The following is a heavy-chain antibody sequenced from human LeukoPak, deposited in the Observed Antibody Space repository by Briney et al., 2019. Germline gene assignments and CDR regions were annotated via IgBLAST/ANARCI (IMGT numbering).Heavy chain of an antibody. CDR3: AREVYYDFWSGYSSNWFDP. V-gene: IGHV4-59*01. CDR1: GGSISSYY. J-gene: IGHJ5*02. CDR2: IYYSGST. D-gene: IGHD3-3*01. Sequence: SETLSLTCTVSGGSISSYYWSWIRQPPGKGLEWIGYIYYSGSTNYNPSLKSRVTISVDTSKNQFPLKLSSVTAADTAVYYCAREVYYDFWSGYSSNWFDPWGQGTLVTVSS.